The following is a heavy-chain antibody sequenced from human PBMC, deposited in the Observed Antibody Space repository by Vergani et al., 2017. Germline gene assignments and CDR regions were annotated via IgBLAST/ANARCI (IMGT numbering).Heavy chain of an antibody. CDR3: ARVIVGCSRTNCFADH. CDR2: INPSGGST. J-gene: IGHJ4*02. D-gene: IGHD2-2*01. Sequence: QVQLVQSGAEVKKPGASVKVSCKASGYTFTSYYMHWVRKAPGQGLEWMGIINPSGGSTSYAQKFQGRVTMTRDTSTSTVYMEMTRLRPDDTAIYYCARVIVGCSRTNCFADHWGQGTLVTVSS. CDR1: GYTFTSYY. V-gene: IGHV1-46*01.